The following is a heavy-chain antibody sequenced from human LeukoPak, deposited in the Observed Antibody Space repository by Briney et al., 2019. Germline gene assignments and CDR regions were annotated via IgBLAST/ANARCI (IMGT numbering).Heavy chain of an antibody. Sequence: ASVKVSCKPAGYSFTRNGISWVRQAPGQGLEWMAWISANSGNTNYAQNFQDRVTLTTDTSTSTAYMELRSLRSDDTAVYYCARDVNYAFDYWGQGTLVTVSS. CDR3: ARDVNYAFDY. CDR1: GYSFTRNG. V-gene: IGHV1-18*01. CDR2: ISANSGNT. J-gene: IGHJ4*02. D-gene: IGHD3-16*01.